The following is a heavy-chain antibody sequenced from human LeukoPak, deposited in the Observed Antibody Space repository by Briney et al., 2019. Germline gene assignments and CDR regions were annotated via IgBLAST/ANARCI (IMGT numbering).Heavy chain of an antibody. V-gene: IGHV1-2*02. CDR2: INPNSGGT. CDR1: GYTFTGYY. J-gene: IGHJ4*02. CDR3: ATLLAVNGRSADYYFDY. D-gene: IGHD3-3*01. Sequence: GASVKVSCKASGYTFTGYYMHWVRQAPGQGLEWMGWINPNSGGTNYAQKFQGRVTMTRDTSISTAYMELSRLRSDDTAVYYCATLLAVNGRSADYYFDYWGQGTLVTVSS.